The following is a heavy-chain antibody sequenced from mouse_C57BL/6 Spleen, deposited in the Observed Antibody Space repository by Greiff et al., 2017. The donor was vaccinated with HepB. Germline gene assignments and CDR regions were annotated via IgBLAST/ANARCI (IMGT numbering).Heavy chain of an antibody. CDR1: GYAFSSSW. V-gene: IGHV1-82*01. CDR3: ARRRCYAMDY. J-gene: IGHJ4*01. CDR2: IYPGDGDT. Sequence: QVQLQQSGPELVKPGASVKISCKASGYAFSSSWMNWVKQRPGKGLEWIGRIYPGDGDTNYNGKFKGKATLTADKSSSTADMQLSSLTSEDSAVYFSARRRCYAMDYWGQGTSVTVSS.